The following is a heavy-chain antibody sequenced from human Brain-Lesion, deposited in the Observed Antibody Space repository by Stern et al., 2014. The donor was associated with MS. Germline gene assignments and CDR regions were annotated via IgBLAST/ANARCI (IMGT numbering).Heavy chain of an antibody. Sequence: QVQLHQWGTGLLRPSETLSLTFAVSGGSFSGYYWTWIRQPPGKGLEWIGEINHSGSSSYNPSLKSRIPISVDMSKRQSSLKLSTVTAADTAVYYCARGGIFDPWGQGTLVTVSS. V-gene: IGHV4-34*01. CDR1: GGSFSGYY. J-gene: IGHJ5*02. CDR3: ARGGIFDP. D-gene: IGHD2-15*01. CDR2: INHSGSS.